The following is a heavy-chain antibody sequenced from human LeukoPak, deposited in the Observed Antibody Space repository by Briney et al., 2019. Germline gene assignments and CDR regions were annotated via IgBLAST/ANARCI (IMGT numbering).Heavy chain of an antibody. Sequence: QSGGSLRLSCAASGFTFSSYAMSWVRQAPGKGLEWVSAISGSGGSTYYADSVKGRFTISRDNAKNSLYLQMNSLRAEDTAVYYCARGDPIAVATIDYWGQGTLVTVSS. CDR2: ISGSGGST. D-gene: IGHD6-19*01. CDR1: GFTFSSYA. J-gene: IGHJ4*02. V-gene: IGHV3-23*01. CDR3: ARGDPIAVATIDY.